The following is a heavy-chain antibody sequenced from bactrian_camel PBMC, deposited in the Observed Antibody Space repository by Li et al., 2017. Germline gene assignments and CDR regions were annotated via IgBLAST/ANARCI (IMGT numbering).Heavy chain of an antibody. Sequence: QLVESGGGLVQPGGSLRLSCAASGFTFKNYAMSWVRQAPGKGLEWVLGINSDGGFIYYADSVKGRFTISRDNAKNTLYLQLNSLKTEDTALYYCATDLPVRVGAGNQPAFGYWGQGTQVTVS. CDR1: GFTFKNYA. J-gene: IGHJ6*01. V-gene: IGHV3S31*01. D-gene: IGHD3*01. CDR3: ATDLPVRVGAGNQPAFGY. CDR2: INSDGGFI.